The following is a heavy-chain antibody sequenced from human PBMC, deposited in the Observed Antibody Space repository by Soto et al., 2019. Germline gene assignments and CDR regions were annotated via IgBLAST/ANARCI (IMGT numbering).Heavy chain of an antibody. CDR3: GGGGGWSKVDT. J-gene: IGHJ5*02. D-gene: IGHD6-19*01. CDR2: IIPVFGPP. CDR1: GGTLSTLA. Sequence: SVKVSFKASGGTLSTLAISWVRQAPGQGLEWMGGIIPVFGPPQYAQKLQGRVTITADASTNTAYMELSSLTSKDTAVYYCGGGGGWSKVDTWGQGTLVTVSS. V-gene: IGHV1-69*13.